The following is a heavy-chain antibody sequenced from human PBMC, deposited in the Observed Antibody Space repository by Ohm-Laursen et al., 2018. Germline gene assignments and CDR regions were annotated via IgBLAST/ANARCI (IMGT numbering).Heavy chain of an antibody. J-gene: IGHJ6*02. CDR3: ARTTNSYGMDV. CDR2: TRNKANSYTT. V-gene: IGHV3-72*01. D-gene: IGHD4-11*01. CDR1: GFTFSSYT. Sequence: SLRLSCTASGFTFSSYTMNWVRQAPGQGLEWVGRTRNKANSYTTEYAASVKGRFTISRDDSKNSLYLQMNSLKTEDTAVYYCARTTNSYGMDVWGQGTTVTVSS.